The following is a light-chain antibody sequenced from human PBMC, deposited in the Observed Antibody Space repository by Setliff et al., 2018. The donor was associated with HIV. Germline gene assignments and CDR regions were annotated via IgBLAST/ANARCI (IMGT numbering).Light chain of an antibody. Sequence: QSALTQPASVSGSPGQSITISCTGTSSDVGYYNYVSWYQQHPGKAPKLMIYDVSNRPSGVSNRFSGSKSGNTASLTISGLQAEDEAYYYCSSYTSSNTDVFGTGTKVTVL. J-gene: IGLJ1*01. V-gene: IGLV2-14*03. CDR2: DVS. CDR3: SSYTSSNTDV. CDR1: SSDVGYYNY.